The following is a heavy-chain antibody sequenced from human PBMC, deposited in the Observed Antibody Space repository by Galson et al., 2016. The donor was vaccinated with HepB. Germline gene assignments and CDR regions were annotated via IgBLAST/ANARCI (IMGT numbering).Heavy chain of an antibody. CDR1: GFSFSSYA. CDR2: ISGSGGDST. Sequence: LRLSCAASGFSFSSYAMSWVRQAPGKGLEWVSAISGSGGDSTYYADSVKGRFTISRDNSKNMLYLQMNSLRAEDTAVYYCAKDQAQNMAVALRWFDPWGQGTLVTVAS. D-gene: IGHD6-19*01. V-gene: IGHV3-23*01. CDR3: AKDQAQNMAVALRWFDP. J-gene: IGHJ5*02.